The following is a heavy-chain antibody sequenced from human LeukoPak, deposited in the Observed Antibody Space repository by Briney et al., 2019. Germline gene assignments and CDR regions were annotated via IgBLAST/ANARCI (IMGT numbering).Heavy chain of an antibody. D-gene: IGHD6-13*01. CDR2: ISGSGGTT. CDR1: GFTFNNYA. V-gene: IGHV3-23*01. J-gene: IGHJ6*02. CDR3: AKDYRFSNTWYRGVDV. Sequence: GSLRLSCAASGFTFNNYAMNWVRQAPGKGLERVSVISGSGGTTYYADSVKGRFTISRDNSKNTLYLQMNSLRAEDTAVYYCAKDYRFSNTWYRGVDVWGQGTTVTVSS.